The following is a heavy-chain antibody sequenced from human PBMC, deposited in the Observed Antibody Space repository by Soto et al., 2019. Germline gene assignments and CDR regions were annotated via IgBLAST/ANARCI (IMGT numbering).Heavy chain of an antibody. Sequence: QVQLVQSGAEVKKPGASVKVSCKASGYTFITYDINWVRQAPGQGLEWMGWMNPYNGNAGYAQKFQGRVTMTRNTSIRTAYMELTSLKANDTAVYFCARRKELCGPHYFDSWGQVTLVTVSS. V-gene: IGHV1-8*01. D-gene: IGHD1-7*01. CDR1: GYTFITYD. J-gene: IGHJ4*02. CDR3: ARRKELCGPHYFDS. CDR2: MNPYNGNA.